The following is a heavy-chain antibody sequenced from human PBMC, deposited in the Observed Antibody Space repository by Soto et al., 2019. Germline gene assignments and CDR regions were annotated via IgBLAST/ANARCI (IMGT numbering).Heavy chain of an antibody. J-gene: IGHJ3*02. D-gene: IGHD3-9*01. Sequence: ASVKVSCKVSGYTFTGYYMHLVRQAPGQGLEWMGGINRNXXGXXXXXKXXGRVTMTRDTSISTAYMELSRLRSDDTAVYYCARGILTGYYTGAFDIWGQGTMVTVSS. CDR2: INRNXXGX. V-gene: IGHV1-2*02. CDR1: GYTFTGYY. CDR3: ARGILTGYYTGAFDI.